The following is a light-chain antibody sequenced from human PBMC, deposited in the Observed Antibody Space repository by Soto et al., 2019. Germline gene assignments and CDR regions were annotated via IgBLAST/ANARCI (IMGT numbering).Light chain of an antibody. V-gene: IGLV2-14*01. CDR1: SSDVGGYNY. J-gene: IGLJ2*01. CDR3: SSSKSTSTPYV. CDR2: DVI. Sequence: QSVLTQPASVSGSPGQSITISCTGTSSDVGGYNYVSWYQQHPGKAPKLMIFDVINRPSGVSNRFSGSKSGNTASLTISGLQEDDEDDDYFSSSKSTSTPYVFGGGTKLTVL.